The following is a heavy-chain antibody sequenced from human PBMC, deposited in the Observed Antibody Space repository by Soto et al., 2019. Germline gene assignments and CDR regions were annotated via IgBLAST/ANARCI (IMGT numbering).Heavy chain of an antibody. CDR3: ATTYTGSYSFYLDS. CDR2: VRSKADGGTT. CDR1: TFIFSNAY. J-gene: IGHJ4*02. D-gene: IGHD1-26*01. Sequence: EVPLMESGGGLVQPGGSLRLSCAASTFIFSNAYINWVRQAPGKGPEWVGRVRSKADGGTTDYAAPVIGRFTISRENSKNTLYLQMDSLKTEDTAVYYCATTYTGSYSFYLDSWGQGTLVTVSS. V-gene: IGHV3-15*07.